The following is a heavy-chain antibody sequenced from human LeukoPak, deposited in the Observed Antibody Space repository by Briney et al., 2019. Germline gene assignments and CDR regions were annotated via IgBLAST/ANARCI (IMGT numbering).Heavy chain of an antibody. J-gene: IGHJ4*02. Sequence: GASVKVSCKASGYSFTSYGISWVRQAPGQGLEWMGWISAYNGNTNYAQKFQGRVTITADESTSTAYMELSSLRSEDTAVYYCARGYSYGYEFPSGYWGQGTLVTVSS. V-gene: IGHV1-18*01. D-gene: IGHD5-18*01. CDR3: ARGYSYGYEFPSGY. CDR1: GYSFTSYG. CDR2: ISAYNGNT.